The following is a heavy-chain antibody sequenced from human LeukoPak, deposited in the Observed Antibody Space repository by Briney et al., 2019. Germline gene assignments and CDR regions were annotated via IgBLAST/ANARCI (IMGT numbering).Heavy chain of an antibody. J-gene: IGHJ4*02. D-gene: IGHD3-3*01. V-gene: IGHV3-7*01. CDR1: GFTFSSYW. CDR2: IKQDGSEK. Sequence: GGSLRLSCAASGFTFSSYWMSWVRQAPGKGLEWVANIKQDGSEKYYVDSVKGRFTISRDNAKNSLYLQMNSLRAEDTAVYYCARETYDFWSGLIPADYWGQGTLVTVSS. CDR3: ARETYDFWSGLIPADY.